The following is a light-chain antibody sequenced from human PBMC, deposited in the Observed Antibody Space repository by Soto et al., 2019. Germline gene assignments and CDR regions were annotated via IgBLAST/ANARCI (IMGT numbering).Light chain of an antibody. CDR3: SPYTSSSTLL. J-gene: IGLJ1*01. V-gene: IGLV2-14*01. CDR2: DVS. CDR1: SSDVGGYNY. Sequence: QSALTQPASVSGSPGQSITISCTGTSSDVGGYNYVSWYQQHPGKAPKLMIYDVSNRPSGVSNRFSGSKSGNTAALTISGLQAEDEADYYCSPYTSSSTLLFGTGTKVTVL.